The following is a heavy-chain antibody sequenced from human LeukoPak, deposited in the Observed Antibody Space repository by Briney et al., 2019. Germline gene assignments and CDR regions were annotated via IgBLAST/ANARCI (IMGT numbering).Heavy chain of an antibody. V-gene: IGHV3-48*02. D-gene: IGHD6-19*01. CDR1: GFTFSNYA. J-gene: IGHJ6*02. Sequence: GGSLRPSCAASGFTFSNYAMNWVRQAPGKGLEWVFYISSSSNSIHYADSVRGRFAVSRDNAKNSLYLQMNSLGHEDSAVYYCARRPYQDASGRLSDVWGQGTTVTVSS. CDR2: ISSSSNSI. CDR3: ARRPYQDASGRLSDV.